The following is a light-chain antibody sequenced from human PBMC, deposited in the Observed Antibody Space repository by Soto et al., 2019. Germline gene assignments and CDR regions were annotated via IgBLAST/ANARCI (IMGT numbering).Light chain of an antibody. J-gene: IGKJ4*01. CDR3: QQYSDYSAHGLT. V-gene: IGKV1-39*01. CDR2: AAS. Sequence: DIQMTQSPSSLSASVGDRVTITCRASQSISNDLYWYQQKPGKAPKLLIYAASRLQGGVPSRFSGSGSGTDFTLTISSLQPEDFATYYCQQYSDYSAHGLTFGGGTKVAIK. CDR1: QSISND.